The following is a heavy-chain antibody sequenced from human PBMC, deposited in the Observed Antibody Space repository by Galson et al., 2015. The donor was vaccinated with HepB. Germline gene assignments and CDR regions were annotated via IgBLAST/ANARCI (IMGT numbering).Heavy chain of an antibody. CDR1: GYSFSSTNYY. CDR2: IKPSGGSA. CDR3: ARVEVGGTNYFDY. J-gene: IGHJ4*02. D-gene: IGHD1-26*01. Sequence: SVKVSCKASGYSFSSTNYYIHWVRQAPGQGLEWMGIIKPSGGSAAYAQKFQGRVTMTRDTSTSTVYMELSSLRSEDTAVYYCARVEVGGTNYFDYWGQGTLVTVSS. V-gene: IGHV1-46*01.